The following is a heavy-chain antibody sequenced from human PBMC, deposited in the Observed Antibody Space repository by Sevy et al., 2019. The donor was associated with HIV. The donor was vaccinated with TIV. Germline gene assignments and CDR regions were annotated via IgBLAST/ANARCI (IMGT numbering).Heavy chain of an antibody. V-gene: IGHV1-24*01. Sequence: ASVKVSCKVSGYTLTELSIHWVRQAPGKGLEWLVTFDPEDGKTIYAQNFQGRVTMTEDTSTDTTYMELSSLRSEDTAVYYCASTRDYYDSSGYYFDYWGQGPLVTVSS. CDR2: FDPEDGKT. CDR3: ASTRDYYDSSGYYFDY. D-gene: IGHD3-22*01. CDR1: GYTLTELS. J-gene: IGHJ4*02.